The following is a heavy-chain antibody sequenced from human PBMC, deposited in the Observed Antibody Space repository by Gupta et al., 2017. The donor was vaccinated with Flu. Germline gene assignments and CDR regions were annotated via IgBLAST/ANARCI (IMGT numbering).Heavy chain of an antibody. V-gene: IGHV3-23*01. CDR3: GKEIVVVPAAITRLGYGMDV. CDR1: GFTFWNYA. CDR2: IGGTGGST. Sequence: EVQLLESGGGLAQPGGSLRLSCAASGFTFWNYAMSWVRQAPGQGLEWVSAIGGTGGSTYYAESVKGRFTISRDNSKNTVYLQMNSLRVEDTAIYYCGKEIVVVPAAITRLGYGMDVWGQGTTVTVSS. D-gene: IGHD2-2*01. J-gene: IGHJ6*02.